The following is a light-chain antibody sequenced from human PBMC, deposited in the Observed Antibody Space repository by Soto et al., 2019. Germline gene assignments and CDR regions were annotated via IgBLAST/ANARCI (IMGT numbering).Light chain of an antibody. CDR3: QQYNSYST. CDR2: KAS. CDR1: QSISSW. J-gene: IGKJ1*01. Sequence: DIQMTQSPSTLSASVGDRVTITCRASQSISSWLAWYQQKPGKAPKLLIYKASSLQSGVPSRFSGSGSGTEFTLTISSMQPDDFPTYYCQQYNSYSTFGQGTKVEIK. V-gene: IGKV1-5*03.